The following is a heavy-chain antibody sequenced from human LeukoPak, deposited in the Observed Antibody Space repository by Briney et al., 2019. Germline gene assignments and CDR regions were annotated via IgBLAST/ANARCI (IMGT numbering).Heavy chain of an antibody. CDR1: GYTFTSYD. CDR2: MNPNSGNT. D-gene: IGHD6-13*01. Sequence: ASVKVSCKASGYTFTSYDINWVRQATGQGLEWMGWMNPNSGNTGYAQKFQGRVTMTRNTSISTAYMELSSLRSEDTAVYYCARGTQQLVPYYFDYWGQGTLVTVSS. CDR3: ARGTQQLVPYYFDY. J-gene: IGHJ4*02. V-gene: IGHV1-8*01.